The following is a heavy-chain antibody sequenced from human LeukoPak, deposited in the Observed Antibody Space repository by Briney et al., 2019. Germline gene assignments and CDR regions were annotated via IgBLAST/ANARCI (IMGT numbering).Heavy chain of an antibody. Sequence: PGGSLRLSCAASGFTFDDYAMHWVRQAPGKGLEWVSGISWSSGSTAYADSVKGRFTISRDNAKNSLYLQMNSLRAEDTALYYCAKDSMVRGVPVYFDYWGQGTLVTVSS. D-gene: IGHD3-10*01. J-gene: IGHJ4*02. CDR2: ISWSSGST. CDR3: AKDSMVRGVPVYFDY. V-gene: IGHV3-9*01. CDR1: GFTFDDYA.